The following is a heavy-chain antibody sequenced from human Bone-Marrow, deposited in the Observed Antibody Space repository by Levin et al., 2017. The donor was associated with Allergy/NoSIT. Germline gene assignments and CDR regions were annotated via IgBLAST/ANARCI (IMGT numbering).Heavy chain of an antibody. D-gene: IGHD5-12*01. J-gene: IGHJ5*02. CDR1: GGTFSSYA. CDR2: IIPIFGTA. Sequence: GASVKVSCKASGGTFSSYAISWVRQAPGQGLEWMGGIIPIFGTANYAQKFQGRVTITADESTSTAYMELSSLRSEDTAVYYCARLREGGIVATSTLHDLNWFDPWGQGTLVTVSS. V-gene: IGHV1-69*13. CDR3: ARLREGGIVATSTLHDLNWFDP.